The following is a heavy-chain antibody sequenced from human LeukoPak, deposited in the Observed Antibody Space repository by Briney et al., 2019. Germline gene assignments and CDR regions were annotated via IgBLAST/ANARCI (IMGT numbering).Heavy chain of an antibody. V-gene: IGHV3-23*01. CDR1: GFTFSSYA. CDR2: ISGSGGRT. D-gene: IGHD2-21*02. J-gene: IGHJ2*01. Sequence: GGSLRLSCAASGFTFSSYAMSWVRQAPGKGLEWVSAISGSGGRTYYADSVKGRFTISRDNPKNTLYLQMNSLRAEDTAVYYCANSVRLPGDDPRFDLWGSGTLVPVSS. CDR3: ANSVRLPGDDPRFDL.